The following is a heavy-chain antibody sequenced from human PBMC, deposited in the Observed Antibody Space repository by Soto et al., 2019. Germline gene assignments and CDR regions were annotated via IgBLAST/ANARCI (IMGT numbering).Heavy chain of an antibody. J-gene: IGHJ4*02. CDR2: IYHSGST. CDR3: ARDPGRAVALD. CDR1: GGSISGSSW. D-gene: IGHD6-19*01. Sequence: SETLSLTCAVSGGSISGSSWWSWIRQSPGKGLEWIGEIYHSGSTNYNPSLKSRVSISVDTSKNQFSLEIYSVTASDTAIYYCARDPGRAVALDWGEGTLVTISS. V-gene: IGHV4-4*02.